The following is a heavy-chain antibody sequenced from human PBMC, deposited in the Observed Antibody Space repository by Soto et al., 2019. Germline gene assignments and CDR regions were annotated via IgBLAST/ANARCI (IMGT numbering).Heavy chain of an antibody. J-gene: IGHJ4*02. Sequence: GASVKVSCKASGGTFSIYAISWVRQAPGQGLEWMGGIIPIFGTANYAQKFQGRVTITADESTSTAYMELSSLRSEDTAVYYCARERPGGNDFDYWGQGTLVTVSS. D-gene: IGHD2-15*01. CDR1: GGTFSIYA. CDR2: IIPIFGTA. V-gene: IGHV1-69*13. CDR3: ARERPGGNDFDY.